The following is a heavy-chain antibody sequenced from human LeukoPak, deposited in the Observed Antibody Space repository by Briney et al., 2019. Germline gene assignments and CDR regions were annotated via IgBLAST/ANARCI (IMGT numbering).Heavy chain of an antibody. CDR1: GGSFSGYY. CDR3: ARGYGDYCDY. D-gene: IGHD4-17*01. Sequence: SETLSLTCAVYGGSFSGYYWSWIRQPPGKGLEWIGEINHSGSTNYNPSLKSRVTISVDTSKNQSSLKLSSVTAADTAVYYCARGYGDYCDYWGQGTLVTVSS. V-gene: IGHV4-34*01. CDR2: INHSGST. J-gene: IGHJ4*02.